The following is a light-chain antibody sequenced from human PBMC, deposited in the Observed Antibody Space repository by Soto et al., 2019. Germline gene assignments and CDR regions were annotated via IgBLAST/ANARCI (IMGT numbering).Light chain of an antibody. CDR2: DVS. CDR3: CSYAGSYTYVV. V-gene: IGLV2-11*01. CDR1: SSDVGGYNY. J-gene: IGLJ2*01. Sequence: QSALTQPRSESGSPGQSVTICCTGTSSDVGGYNYVSWYQQHPGKAPKLMIYDVSKRPSGVPDRFSGSKSGNTASLTISGLQAEDEADYYCCSYAGSYTYVVFGGGTKLTVL.